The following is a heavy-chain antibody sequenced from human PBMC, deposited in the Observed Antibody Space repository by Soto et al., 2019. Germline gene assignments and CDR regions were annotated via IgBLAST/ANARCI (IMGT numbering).Heavy chain of an antibody. Sequence: VESGGGLVQPGGSLRLSCASSGFTFSRHWMHWVRQAPGKGLVWVARVNDDGSSTAYGDSVRGRFTISRDNAKNTLYLQMASLKTEDTAVYYCARDLITASGGPNWYFDLWGRGTLVTVSS. J-gene: IGHJ2*01. CDR3: ARDLITASGGPNWYFDL. V-gene: IGHV3-74*01. CDR2: VNDDGSST. D-gene: IGHD1-20*01. CDR1: GFTFSRHW.